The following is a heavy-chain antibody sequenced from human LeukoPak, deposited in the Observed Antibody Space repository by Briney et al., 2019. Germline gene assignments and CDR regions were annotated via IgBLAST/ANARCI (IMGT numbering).Heavy chain of an antibody. CDR1: GYTFDDYA. CDR2: ISWEGQTT. CDR3: TRDTDYGSATNYIDS. Sequence: GGSLRLSCAASGYTFDDYAMHWVRQAPGKGLEWVALISWEGQTTYYADSVRGRFTISRDNSKNSLYLQMNSLRTEDTAFYYCTRDTDYGSATNYIDSWGQGTLVSVSS. V-gene: IGHV3-43*01. J-gene: IGHJ4*02. D-gene: IGHD3-10*01.